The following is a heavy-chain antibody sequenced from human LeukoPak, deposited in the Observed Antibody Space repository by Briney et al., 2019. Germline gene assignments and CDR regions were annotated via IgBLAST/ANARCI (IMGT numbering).Heavy chain of an antibody. CDR2: ISGSGGST. Sequence: GGSLRLSCAASGFTFSSYAMSWVRQAPGKGLEWVSAISGSGGSTYYADSVKGRFTISRDNSKNTLYLQMNSLRAEDTAVYYCAKDLGLYYDFWSGSRQSNWFDPWGQGTLVTVSS. J-gene: IGHJ5*02. CDR1: GFTFSSYA. CDR3: AKDLGLYYDFWSGSRQSNWFDP. V-gene: IGHV3-23*01. D-gene: IGHD3-3*01.